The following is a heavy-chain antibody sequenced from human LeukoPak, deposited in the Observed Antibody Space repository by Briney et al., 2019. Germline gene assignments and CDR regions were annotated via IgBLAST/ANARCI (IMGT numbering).Heavy chain of an antibody. CDR2: ISASGGST. V-gene: IGHV3-23*01. J-gene: IGHJ4*02. Sequence: QSGGSLRLSCAASGFTFSSYAMSWVRQAPGKGLEWVSAISASGGSTNYADSVKGRSTISRDNSKNTLYLQMNSLRAEDTAVYYCAKSLAEGPKPDDYWGLGTLVTVSS. D-gene: IGHD1-14*01. CDR3: AKSLAEGPKPDDY. CDR1: GFTFSSYA.